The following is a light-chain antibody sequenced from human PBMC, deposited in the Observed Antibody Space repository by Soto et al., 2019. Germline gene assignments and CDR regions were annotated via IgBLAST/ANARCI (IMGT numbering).Light chain of an antibody. J-gene: IGKJ1*01. CDR3: QQYAASPLT. CDR2: GAS. CDR1: QSVSDSY. Sequence: EIVLTQSPGTLSLSPGERATLSCRASQSVSDSYLAWYQQKPGQAPRLLIYGASSRATGIPDRFSGSGSGTDFTLTISRLEPEDFAVYYCQQYAASPLTVGQGTKVDIK. V-gene: IGKV3-20*01.